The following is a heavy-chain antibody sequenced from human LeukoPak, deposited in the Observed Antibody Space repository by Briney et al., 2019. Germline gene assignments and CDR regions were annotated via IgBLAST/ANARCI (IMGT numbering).Heavy chain of an antibody. CDR2: INSDGSST. Sequence: PGGSLRLSCAASGFTFSSYWMHWVRQAPGKGLVWVSRINSDGSSTSYADSVKGRFTISRDNAKNTLYLQMNGLRAEDTAVYYCARDLWAVPAAILYNWFDPWGQGTLVTVSS. V-gene: IGHV3-74*01. J-gene: IGHJ5*02. CDR1: GFTFSSYW. D-gene: IGHD2-2*02. CDR3: ARDLWAVPAAILYNWFDP.